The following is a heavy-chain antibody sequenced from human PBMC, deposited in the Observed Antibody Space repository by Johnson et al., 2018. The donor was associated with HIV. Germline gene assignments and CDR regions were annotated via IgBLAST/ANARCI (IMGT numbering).Heavy chain of an antibody. CDR2: IKSKTDGGTT. J-gene: IGHJ3*02. CDR1: GFTFSNAW. CDR3: TTARNRLWSSSGWTGFWAFDM. Sequence: EVQLVESGGGLVQPGGSLRLSCAASGFTFSNAWMSWVRQAPGKGLEWVGRIKSKTDGGTTDYAAPVKGRFTISRDDSKNTLYLQMNSLKTEDTAVYYCTTARNRLWSSSGWTGFWAFDMWGQGTMVTVSS. D-gene: IGHD6-19*01. V-gene: IGHV3-15*01.